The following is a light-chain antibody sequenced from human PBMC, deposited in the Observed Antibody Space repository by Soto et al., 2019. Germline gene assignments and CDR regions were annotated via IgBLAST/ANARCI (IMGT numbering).Light chain of an antibody. CDR1: SSNIGNNF. CDR2: XNN. J-gene: IGLJ2*01. V-gene: IGLV1-51*01. Sequence: QSVLTQPPSVSAAPGQKVTISCSGSSSNIGNNFVSWYQHLPGTAPKLLIYXNNKRPSGIPXXFXGTKSGTSATLGITGLXXGDEAHYXCATWDSSLIAGVFGGGTKLTVL. CDR3: ATWDSSLIAGV.